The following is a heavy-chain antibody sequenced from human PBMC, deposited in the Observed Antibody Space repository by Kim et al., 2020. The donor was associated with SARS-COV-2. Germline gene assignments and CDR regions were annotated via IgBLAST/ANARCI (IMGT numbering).Heavy chain of an antibody. D-gene: IGHD2-2*01. J-gene: IGHJ2*01. Sequence: SETLSLTCAVYGGSFSGYYWSWIRQPPGKGLEWIGEINHSGSTNYNPSLKSRVTISVDTSKNQFSLKLSSVTAADTAVYYCARDSDIVVVPAATDHNGGYWYFDLWGRGTLVTVSS. CDR1: GGSFSGYY. CDR2: INHSGST. V-gene: IGHV4-34*01. CDR3: ARDSDIVVVPAATDHNGGYWYFDL.